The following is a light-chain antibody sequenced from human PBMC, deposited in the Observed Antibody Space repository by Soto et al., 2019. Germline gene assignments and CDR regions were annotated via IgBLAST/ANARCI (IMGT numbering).Light chain of an antibody. CDR1: QNVASY. V-gene: IGKV3D-11*02. CDR3: KERSRWHFT. CDR2: DVS. Sequence: EIVLTQSPATLSLSPGESATLSCRASQNVASYLAWFQQKPGQPPRLLVYDVSTRATCIPARFSGSGSETDFTLTIRSLGPEDLAFYYCKERSRWHFTFGPGPKVDIK. J-gene: IGKJ3*01.